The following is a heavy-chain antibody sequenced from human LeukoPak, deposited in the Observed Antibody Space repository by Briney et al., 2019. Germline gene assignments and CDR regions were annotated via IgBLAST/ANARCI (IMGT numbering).Heavy chain of an antibody. Sequence: PGRSLRLSCAASGFTFSSYAMHWVRQAPGKGLEWVAVISYDGSNKYYADSVKGRFTISRDNSKNTLYLQMNSLRAEDTAVYYCAKDSEGVGAFDYWGQGTLVTVSS. J-gene: IGHJ4*02. V-gene: IGHV3-30*04. CDR1: GFTFSSYA. D-gene: IGHD1-26*01. CDR3: AKDSEGVGAFDY. CDR2: ISYDGSNK.